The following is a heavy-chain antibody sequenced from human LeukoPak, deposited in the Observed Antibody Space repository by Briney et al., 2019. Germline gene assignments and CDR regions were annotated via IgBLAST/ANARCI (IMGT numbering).Heavy chain of an antibody. Sequence: ASVKVSCKASGCLFIDYYMHWVRQAPGNGLEWMGWINPKSGATKYAEKFQGRVTVTRDTSISTAYMELSSLTSDDTAVYYCATHLSVADAFDIWGQGTMVTVSS. CDR3: ATHLSVADAFDI. V-gene: IGHV1-2*02. CDR1: GCLFIDYY. J-gene: IGHJ3*02. D-gene: IGHD6-19*01. CDR2: INPKSGAT.